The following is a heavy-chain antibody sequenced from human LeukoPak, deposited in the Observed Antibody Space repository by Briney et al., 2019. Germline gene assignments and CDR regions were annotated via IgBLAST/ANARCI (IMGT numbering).Heavy chain of an antibody. V-gene: IGHV3-20*01. CDR2: INWNGGSR. Sequence: GGSLRLSCAASGFTFDDYGMDWVRQAPGKGLEWVSGINWNGGSRGYADSVKGRFTISRDNAKNSLYLQMNSLRAEDTALYRCARVGFCGSTNCYAGWFDPWGQGTLVTVSS. J-gene: IGHJ5*02. D-gene: IGHD2-2*01. CDR3: ARVGFCGSTNCYAGWFDP. CDR1: GFTFDDYG.